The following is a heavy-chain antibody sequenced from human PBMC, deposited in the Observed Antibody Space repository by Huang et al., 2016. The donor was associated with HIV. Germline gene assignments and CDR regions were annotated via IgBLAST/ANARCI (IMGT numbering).Heavy chain of an antibody. CDR1: GGSIRSSDYH. J-gene: IGHJ6*03. CDR2: IYYKGRT. Sequence: QLLLQESGPGLVKPSEALALTCAVSGGSIRSSDYHWGWIRQPPGKGLEWMGGIYYKGRTHYSPSLKRRVTIAVDTSKNLFFLNLTSMTAADTAVYYCARHREGPVAYYSGWGSHLNYMDVWGRGRTVVVSS. CDR3: ARHREGPVAYYSGWGSHLNYMDV. V-gene: IGHV4-39*01. D-gene: IGHD3-10*01.